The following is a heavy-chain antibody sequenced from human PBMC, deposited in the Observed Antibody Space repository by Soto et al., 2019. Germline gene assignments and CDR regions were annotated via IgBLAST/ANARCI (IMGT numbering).Heavy chain of an antibody. CDR1: GYSVTTYW. J-gene: IGHJ3*02. D-gene: IGHD6-13*01. CDR2: IYPGDSDT. Sequence: PGESLKISCKGSGYSVTTYWIGWVRQMPGKGLEWMGIIYPGDSDTRYSPSFQGQVNISADKSISTAYLQWSSLKASDTAMYYCARHLSVSRVAASLIWGQGTMVTVSS. V-gene: IGHV5-51*01. CDR3: ARHLSVSRVAASLI.